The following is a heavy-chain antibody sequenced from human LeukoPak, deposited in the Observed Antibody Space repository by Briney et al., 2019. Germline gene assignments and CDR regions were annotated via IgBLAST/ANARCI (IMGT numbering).Heavy chain of an antibody. CDR2: ISGSGGST. V-gene: IGHV3-23*01. D-gene: IGHD6-19*01. J-gene: IGHJ5*02. CDR3: AKGAGIAVAGWFDP. Sequence: GGSLRLSCAASGFTFSSYAVSWVRQAPGKGLEWVSTISGSGGSTYYADSVKGQFTISRDNSKNTLFLQMNTLRAEDTALYYCAKGAGIAVAGWFDPWGQGTLVTVSS. CDR1: GFTFSSYA.